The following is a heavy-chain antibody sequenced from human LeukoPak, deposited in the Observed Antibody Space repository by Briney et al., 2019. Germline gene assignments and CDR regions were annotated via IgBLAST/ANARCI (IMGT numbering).Heavy chain of an antibody. CDR1: GFTFSSYA. Sequence: GRSLRLSCAASGFTFSSYAMHWVRQAPGKGLEWVAVISYDGSNKYYADSVKGRFTISRDNSKNTLYLQMNSLRAEDTAVYYCARSYGGIYSFFDYWGQGTLVTVSS. V-gene: IGHV3-30-3*01. J-gene: IGHJ4*02. D-gene: IGHD1-26*01. CDR3: ARSYGGIYSFFDY. CDR2: ISYDGSNK.